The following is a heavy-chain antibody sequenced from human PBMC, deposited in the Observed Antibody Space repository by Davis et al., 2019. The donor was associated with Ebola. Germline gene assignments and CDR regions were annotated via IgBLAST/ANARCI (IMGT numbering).Heavy chain of an antibody. CDR1: GGSISSHY. Sequence: MPSETLSLTCTVSGGSISSHYWTWIRQPPGKGLERIGHIHYSGSTHYNPSLKSRVTTSVDTSKNQFSLSLSSVTAADTAVYYCARMPTVTADHWYFDLWGRGTLVAVSS. J-gene: IGHJ2*01. CDR3: ARMPTVTADHWYFDL. V-gene: IGHV4-59*11. CDR2: IHYSGST. D-gene: IGHD4-17*01.